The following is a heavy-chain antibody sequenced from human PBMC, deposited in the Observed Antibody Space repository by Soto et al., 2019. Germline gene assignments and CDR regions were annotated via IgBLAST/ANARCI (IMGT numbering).Heavy chain of an antibody. J-gene: IGHJ6*02. D-gene: IGHD5-12*01. CDR3: ARAIVVTIGGMDV. CDR1: GGSISSADYY. Sequence: PSETLSLTCTVSGGSISSADYYWSWVRQPPGKGLEWTGYIYYSGSTFFNPSLKSRVTISKDTSRNQFSLRLSSVTAADTAVYYCARAIVVTIGGMDVWGQGTTVTVSS. V-gene: IGHV4-30-4*01. CDR2: IYYSGST.